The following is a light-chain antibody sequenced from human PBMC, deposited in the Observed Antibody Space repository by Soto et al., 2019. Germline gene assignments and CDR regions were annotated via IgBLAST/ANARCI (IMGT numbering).Light chain of an antibody. CDR2: GAS. Sequence: EIVMTQSPDTLSVSLGERATLSCRASQSITRNLAWYQQSPGQAPRLLIYGASTRATGIPARFSGSGSGTEFTLTISSLQSEGFAVYYCQQYNNWPMWTFGQGSKVDI. CDR1: QSITRN. J-gene: IGKJ1*01. V-gene: IGKV3-15*01. CDR3: QQYNNWPMWT.